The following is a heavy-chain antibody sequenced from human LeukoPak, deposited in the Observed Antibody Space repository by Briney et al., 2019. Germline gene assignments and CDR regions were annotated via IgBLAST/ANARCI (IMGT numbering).Heavy chain of an antibody. Sequence: GGSLRLSCAASGFTFDDYAMHWVRQAPGKGLEWVSGISWNSGSIGYADSVKGRFTISRDNAKNSLYLQMNSLRAEDMAVYYCARGHYGLDYWGQGSLVTVSS. V-gene: IGHV3-9*03. CDR1: GFTFDDYA. CDR2: ISWNSGSI. D-gene: IGHD3-16*01. CDR3: ARGHYGLDY. J-gene: IGHJ4*02.